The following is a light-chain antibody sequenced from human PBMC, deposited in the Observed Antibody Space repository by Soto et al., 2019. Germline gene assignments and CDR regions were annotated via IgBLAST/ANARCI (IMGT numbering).Light chain of an antibody. V-gene: IGLV2-23*02. CDR3: CSYAGSSTYV. CDR1: SSDVGSYNL. J-gene: IGLJ1*01. Sequence: QSVLTQPASVSGSPGQSITISCTGTSSDVGSYNLVSWYQQHPGKAPKLMIYEVNKRPSGASNRFSGSKSGNTASLTISGLQAEDEADYYCCSYAGSSTYVFGTGTKVTVL. CDR2: EVN.